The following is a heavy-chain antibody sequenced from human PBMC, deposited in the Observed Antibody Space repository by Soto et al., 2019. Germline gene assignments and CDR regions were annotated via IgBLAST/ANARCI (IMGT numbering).Heavy chain of an antibody. D-gene: IGHD5-18*01. CDR3: VKADKAMVTGFDY. Sequence: VGSLRLSCAASGFTFSSYGMHWVRQAPGKGLEWVAVISYDGSNKYYADSVKGRFTISRDNSKNTLYLQMNSLRAEDTAVYYCVKADKAMVTGFDYSGQGTLVTVSS. CDR1: GFTFSSYG. CDR2: ISYDGSNK. V-gene: IGHV3-30*18. J-gene: IGHJ4*02.